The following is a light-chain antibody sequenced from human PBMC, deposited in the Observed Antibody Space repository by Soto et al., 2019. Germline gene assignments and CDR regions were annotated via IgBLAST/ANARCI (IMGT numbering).Light chain of an antibody. Sequence: STLSGSIGEKVIITCPASQTISSWLAWYQQKPGKAPKLLIYKASTLKSGVPSRFSGSGSGTEFTLTISSLQPDDFATYYCQHYNSYSEAFGQGSIV. J-gene: IGKJ1*01. CDR2: KAS. CDR1: QTISSW. V-gene: IGKV1-5*03. CDR3: QHYNSYSEA.